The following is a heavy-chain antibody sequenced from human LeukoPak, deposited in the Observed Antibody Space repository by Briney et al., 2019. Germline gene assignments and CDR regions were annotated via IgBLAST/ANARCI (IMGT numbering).Heavy chain of an antibody. CDR1: GFTFSSYG. CDR2: IWYDGSNK. Sequence: PGRSLRLSCAASGFTFSSYGMHWVRQAPGKGLEWVAVIWYDGSNKYYADSVKGRFTISRDNSKNTLYLQMNSLRAEDTAVYYCAKGRITMSDAFDIWGQGTMVTVSS. D-gene: IGHD3-22*01. J-gene: IGHJ3*02. CDR3: AKGRITMSDAFDI. V-gene: IGHV3-33*06.